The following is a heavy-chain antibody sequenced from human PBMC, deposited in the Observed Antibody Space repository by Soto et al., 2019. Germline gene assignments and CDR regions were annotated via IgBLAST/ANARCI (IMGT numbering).Heavy chain of an antibody. V-gene: IGHV3-74*01. D-gene: IGHD1-26*01. CDR3: ARGGAMGVDY. Sequence: GGSLRLSXTASGFTFNTHWMHWVRQAPGKGLVWVSRIYFDGITTNYADSVKGRLTVSRDNAKNTVYLHVNTLRDDDTAVYYCARGGAMGVDYWGQGTLVTVSS. J-gene: IGHJ4*02. CDR1: GFTFNTHW. CDR2: IYFDGITT.